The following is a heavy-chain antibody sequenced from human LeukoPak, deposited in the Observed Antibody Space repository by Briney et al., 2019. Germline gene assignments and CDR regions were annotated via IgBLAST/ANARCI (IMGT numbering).Heavy chain of an antibody. D-gene: IGHD2-15*01. J-gene: IGHJ5*02. V-gene: IGHV1-69*05. Sequence: SVKVSCKASGGTFSSYAISWVRQAPGQGLEWMGGIIPIFGTANYAQKFQGRVTITTDESTSTAYMELSSLRSEDTAVYYCARGESGGSGWFDPWGQGTLVTVSS. CDR1: GGTFSSYA. CDR3: ARGESGGSGWFDP. CDR2: IIPIFGTA.